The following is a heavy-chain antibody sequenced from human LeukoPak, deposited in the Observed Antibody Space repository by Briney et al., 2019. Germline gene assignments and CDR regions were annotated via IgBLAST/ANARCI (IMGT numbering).Heavy chain of an antibody. J-gene: IGHJ4*02. D-gene: IGHD3-10*01. CDR3: ARGNRGASFDY. V-gene: IGHV3-23*01. CDR1: GFTFSSYA. CDR2: ISGSGGST. Sequence: GGSLRLSCAASGFTFSSYAMSWVRQAPGKGLEWVSAISGSGGSTYYADSVKGRFTISRDNAKNSLYLQMNSLRAEDTAVYYCARGNRGASFDYWGQGTLVTVSS.